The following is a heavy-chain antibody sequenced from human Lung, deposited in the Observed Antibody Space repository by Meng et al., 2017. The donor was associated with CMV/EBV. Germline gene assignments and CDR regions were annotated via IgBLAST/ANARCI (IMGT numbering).Heavy chain of an antibody. D-gene: IGHD7-27*01. CDR2: IHPHRGDT. CDR1: GYTFTAHY. Sequence: ASXXVSCKASGYTFTAHYFHWVRQAPGQGLEWMGWIHPHRGDTNYAQQFQGRVTLTRDTSINTGYMELTRLTSDDTAVYYCERDNNWGTDYWGQGTLVTVSS. J-gene: IGHJ4*02. CDR3: ERDNNWGTDY. V-gene: IGHV1-2*02.